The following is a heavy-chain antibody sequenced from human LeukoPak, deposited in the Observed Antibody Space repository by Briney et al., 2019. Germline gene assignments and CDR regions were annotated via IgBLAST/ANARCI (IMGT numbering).Heavy chain of an antibody. CDR3: YCSGGSCYSINWFDP. Sequence: GGSPRLSCAASGFTFSSHAMSWVRQAPGKGLEWVSAITNSGGSTYYADSVKGRFTISRDNSNNRVYLQMNSLRAEDTAVYYCYCSGGSCYSINWFDPWGQGTLVTVSS. J-gene: IGHJ5*02. D-gene: IGHD2-15*01. CDR1: GFTFSSHA. V-gene: IGHV3-23*01. CDR2: ITNSGGST.